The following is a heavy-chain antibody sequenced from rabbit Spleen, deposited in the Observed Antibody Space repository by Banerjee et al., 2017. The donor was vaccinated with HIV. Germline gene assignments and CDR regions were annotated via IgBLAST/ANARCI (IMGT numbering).Heavy chain of an antibody. CDR1: GFDLSRYG. CDR2: IDLVFGST. CDR3: VRGASSSGYYSL. D-gene: IGHD1-1*01. Sequence: QEQLVESGGGLVQPGGSLKLSCKASGFDLSRYGVSWVRQAPGKGLEWIGYIDLVFGSTYYANWVNGRFPISSHNAQNTLYLQLNSLTAADTATYFCVRGASSSGYYSLWGPGTLVTVS. V-gene: IGHV1S47*01. J-gene: IGHJ4*01.